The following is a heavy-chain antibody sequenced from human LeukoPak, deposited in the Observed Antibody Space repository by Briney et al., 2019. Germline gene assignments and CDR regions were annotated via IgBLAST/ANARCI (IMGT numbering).Heavy chain of an antibody. CDR2: IYYSGST. CDR1: GGSISTYY. Sequence: SETLSLTCTVSGGSISTYYWSWIRQPPGKGLEWIGSIYYSGSTYYNPSLKSRVTISVDTSKNQFSLKLSSVTAADTAVYYCAREFGYCSGGSCYYPFDYWGQGTLVTVSS. D-gene: IGHD2-15*01. V-gene: IGHV4-59*12. J-gene: IGHJ4*02. CDR3: AREFGYCSGGSCYYPFDY.